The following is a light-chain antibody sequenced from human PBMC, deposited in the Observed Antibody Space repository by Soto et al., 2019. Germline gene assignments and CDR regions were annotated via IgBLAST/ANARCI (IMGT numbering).Light chain of an antibody. CDR2: DAS. CDR1: QSVSHY. CDR3: QQRSNWL. J-gene: IGKJ5*01. Sequence: EIVLTQSPATLSLSPGERATLSCRASQSVSHYLAWYQQKSGQAPRLLIYDASNRATGIPARFSGSGSGTDFTLTIRSLETEDFAVYYCQQRSNWLFGQGTRLEIK. V-gene: IGKV3-11*01.